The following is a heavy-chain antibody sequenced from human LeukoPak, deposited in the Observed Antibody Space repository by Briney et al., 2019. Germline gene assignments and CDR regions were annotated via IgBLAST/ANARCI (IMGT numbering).Heavy chain of an antibody. J-gene: IGHJ3*02. D-gene: IGHD2-15*01. V-gene: IGHV3-23*01. CDR3: ARDARYCSGGSCYAAPGAFDI. Sequence: GGSLRLSCAASGFTFSNSAMNWVRRAPGKGLEWVSAICGNGDTKYSDSVKGRFTISRDNSKNTLYLQMNSLRAEDTAVYYCARDARYCSGGSCYAAPGAFDIWGQGTMVTVSS. CDR1: GFTFSNSA. CDR2: ICGNGDT.